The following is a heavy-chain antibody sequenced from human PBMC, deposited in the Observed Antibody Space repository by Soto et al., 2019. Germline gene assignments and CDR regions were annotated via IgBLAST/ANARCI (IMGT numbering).Heavy chain of an antibody. Sequence: NPSETLSLTCTVSGGSISSYYWSWIRQPPGKGLEWIGYIYYSGSTNYNPSLKSRVTISVDTSKNQFSLKLSSVTAADTAVYYCARGGHWNYFDYWGQGTLVTVSS. CDR3: ARGGHWNYFDY. CDR2: IYYSGST. D-gene: IGHD1-1*01. CDR1: GGSISSYY. V-gene: IGHV4-59*01. J-gene: IGHJ4*02.